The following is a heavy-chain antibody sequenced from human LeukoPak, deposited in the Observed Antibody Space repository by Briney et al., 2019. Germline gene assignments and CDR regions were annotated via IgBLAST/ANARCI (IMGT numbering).Heavy chain of an antibody. Sequence: GGSLRLSCAASGFTFDDYAMHWVRQAPGKGLEWVSGISWNSGSIGYADSVKGRFTISRDNAKNSLYLQMNSLRAEDTALYYCAKDGERWLGGPMVDYWGQGTLVTVSS. D-gene: IGHD5-12*01. J-gene: IGHJ4*02. CDR1: GFTFDDYA. CDR2: ISWNSGSI. CDR3: AKDGERWLGGPMVDY. V-gene: IGHV3-9*01.